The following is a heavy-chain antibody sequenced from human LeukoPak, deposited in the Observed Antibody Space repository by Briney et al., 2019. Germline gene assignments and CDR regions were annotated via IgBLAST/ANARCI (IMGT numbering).Heavy chain of an antibody. CDR1: GYTFTGYY. D-gene: IGHD3-16*02. CDR2: INPNSGGT. Sequence: ASVKVSCKASGYTFTGYYIHWVRQAPGQGLEWMGWINPNSGGTNYAQKFQGRVTMTRDTSISTAYMELSRLRSDDTAVYYCARDGEGIHDYVWGSYRYPFDYWGQGTLVTVSS. J-gene: IGHJ4*02. CDR3: ARDGEGIHDYVWGSYRYPFDY. V-gene: IGHV1-2*02.